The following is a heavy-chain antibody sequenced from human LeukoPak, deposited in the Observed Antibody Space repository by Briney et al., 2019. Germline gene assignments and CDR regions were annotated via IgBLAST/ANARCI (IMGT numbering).Heavy chain of an antibody. Sequence: ASVKVSCKASGGTFSSYAIRWVRQAPGQGLEWMGRIIPILGIANYAQKFQGRVTITADESTSTAYMELSSLRSEDTAVYYCAKRGDSSSWYGAFDIWGQGTMVTVSS. CDR1: GGTFSSYA. CDR3: AKRGDSSSWYGAFDI. D-gene: IGHD6-13*01. CDR2: IIPILGIA. V-gene: IGHV1-69*04. J-gene: IGHJ3*02.